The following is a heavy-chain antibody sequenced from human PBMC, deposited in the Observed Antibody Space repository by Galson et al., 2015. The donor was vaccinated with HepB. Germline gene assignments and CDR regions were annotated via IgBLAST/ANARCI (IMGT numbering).Heavy chain of an antibody. CDR3: AKGASWWPYYMDV. V-gene: IGHV1-24*01. Sequence: SVKVSCKVSGYTLTELSMHWVRQAPGKGLEWMGGFDPEDGETIYAQKFQGRVTMTEDTSTDTAYIELSSLRAEDTAVYYCAKGASWWPYYMDVWGKGTTVTVSS. D-gene: IGHD2-15*01. CDR1: GYTLTELS. CDR2: FDPEDGET. J-gene: IGHJ6*03.